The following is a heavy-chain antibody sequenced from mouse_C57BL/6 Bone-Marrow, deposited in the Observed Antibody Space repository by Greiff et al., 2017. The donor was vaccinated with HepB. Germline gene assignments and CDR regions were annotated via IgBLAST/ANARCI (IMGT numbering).Heavy chain of an antibody. CDR2: IYIGNGYT. CDR3: AGSSYNNYDAMDY. CDR1: GYTFTSYG. J-gene: IGHJ4*01. V-gene: IGHV1-58*01. Sequence: VQLQQSGAELVRPGSSVKMSCKTSGYTFTSYGINWVKQRPGQGLEWIGYIYIGNGYTEYNEKFKRKATLTSDTSSSTAYMQISSLTSEDSAIYFCAGSSYNNYDAMDYWGQGTSVTVSS. D-gene: IGHD2-5*01.